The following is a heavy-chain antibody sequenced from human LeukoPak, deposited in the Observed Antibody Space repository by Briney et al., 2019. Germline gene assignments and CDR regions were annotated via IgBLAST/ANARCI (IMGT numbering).Heavy chain of an antibody. CDR3: ARDPPGTYDSSGHYSAYFDC. J-gene: IGHJ4*02. Sequence: GGSLRLSCAASGFIFSDCNMNWVRQAPGKGLEWVSYISSGSSTIYYADSVKGRFTISRDNAKNSLYLQMNSLTDEDTAVYYCARDPPGTYDSSGHYSAYFDCWGQGTLVTVSS. V-gene: IGHV3-48*02. CDR2: ISSGSSTI. D-gene: IGHD3-22*01. CDR1: GFIFSDCN.